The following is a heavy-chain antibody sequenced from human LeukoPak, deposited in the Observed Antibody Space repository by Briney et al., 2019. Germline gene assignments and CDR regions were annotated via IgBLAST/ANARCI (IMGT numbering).Heavy chain of an antibody. J-gene: IGHJ2*01. D-gene: IGHD4-17*01. CDR1: GFTVSSNY. V-gene: IGHV3-53*04. CDR2: IYSGGST. CDR3: ARLGVPKIDYGDYGTYWYFDL. Sequence: PGGSLRLSCAASGFTVSSNYMSWVRQAPGKGLEWVSVIYSGGSTYYADSVKGRFTISRHNSKNTLYLQMNSLRAEDTAVYYCARLGVPKIDYGDYGTYWYFDLWGRGTLVTVSS.